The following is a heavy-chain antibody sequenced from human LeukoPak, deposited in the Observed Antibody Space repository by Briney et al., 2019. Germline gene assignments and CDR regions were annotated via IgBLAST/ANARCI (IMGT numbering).Heavy chain of an antibody. V-gene: IGHV1-2*02. CDR3: ARVGRSVVIPAATGAYFDY. CDR1: GYIFTDYY. J-gene: IGHJ4*02. Sequence: ASVNVSCKASGYIFTDYYIHWVRQAPGQGLEWMGWINPNSGGTNYAQTFQGRVTVTRDTSISTAYMELSRLRSDDTAVYFCARVGRSVVIPAATGAYFDYWGQGTLATVSS. CDR2: INPNSGGT. D-gene: IGHD2-2*01.